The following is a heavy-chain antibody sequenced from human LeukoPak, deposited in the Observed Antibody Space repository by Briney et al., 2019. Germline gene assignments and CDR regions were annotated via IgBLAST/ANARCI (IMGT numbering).Heavy chain of an antibody. D-gene: IGHD6-19*01. CDR2: ISSSSSTI. V-gene: IGHV3-48*04. J-gene: IGHJ3*01. CDR3: ARANGYSSGCSS. Sequence: GGSLRLSCAASGFTFSSYSMNWVRQAPGKGLEWVSYISSSSSTIYYADSVKGRFTISRDNAKNSLYLQMNSLRAEDTAVYYCARANGYSSGCSSWGQGTMVTVSS. CDR1: GFTFSSYS.